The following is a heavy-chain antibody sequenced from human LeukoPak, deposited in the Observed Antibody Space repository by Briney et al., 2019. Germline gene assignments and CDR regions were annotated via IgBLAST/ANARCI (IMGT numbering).Heavy chain of an antibody. V-gene: IGHV4-38-2*02. Sequence: SETLSLTCTVSGYSISDGYYWGWIRQPPGKGLEWVGSISHRGSTYYNPSLRSRITISLDRSKQKFSLKLTSVTAADTAVYFCARGAEYYAIWRGYAGYSDYWGQGISVTVSS. CDR3: ARGAEYYAIWRGYAGYSDY. CDR1: GYSISDGYY. D-gene: IGHD3-3*01. CDR2: ISHRGST. J-gene: IGHJ4*02.